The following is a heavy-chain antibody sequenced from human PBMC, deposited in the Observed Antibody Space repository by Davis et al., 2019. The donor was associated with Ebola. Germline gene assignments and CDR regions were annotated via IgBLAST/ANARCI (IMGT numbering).Heavy chain of an antibody. V-gene: IGHV3-9*01. J-gene: IGHJ4*02. CDR3: ARDINVGGGSGSFWYLDK. CDR1: GFTFSSYW. D-gene: IGHD3-10*01. CDR2: ISWNSGSE. Sequence: SLKISCAASGFTFSSYWMSWVRQAPGMGLEWVSSISWNSGSEGYVDSVKGRFTISRDNAKNSLYLEMYSLRPEDTALYYCARDINVGGGSGSFWYLDKWGQGTLVTVSS.